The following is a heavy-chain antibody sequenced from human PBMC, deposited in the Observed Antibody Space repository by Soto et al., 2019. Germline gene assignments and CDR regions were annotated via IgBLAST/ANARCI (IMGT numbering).Heavy chain of an antibody. D-gene: IGHD6-6*01. J-gene: IGHJ5*02. Sequence: AASVKVSCKASGGTFSSYAISWVRQAPGQGLEWMGGIIPIFGTANYAQKFQGRVTITADESTSTAYMELSSLRSEDTAVYYCALVLEGWFDPWGQGTLVTVSS. CDR2: IIPIFGTA. CDR1: GGTFSSYA. V-gene: IGHV1-69*13. CDR3: ALVLEGWFDP.